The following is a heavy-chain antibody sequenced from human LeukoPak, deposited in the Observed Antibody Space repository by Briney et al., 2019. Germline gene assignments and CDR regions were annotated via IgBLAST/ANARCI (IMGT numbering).Heavy chain of an antibody. D-gene: IGHD1-14*01. CDR1: GFTFSNYV. CDR2: TSTNGDTT. Sequence: PGGSLRLSCSASGFTFSNYVMHWVRQAPGKGLEYVSATSTNGDTTYYTDSVKGRFTISRDNSKNTLSLQMSSLRAEDTAVYFCVKDYSRDRNGHWFDSWGQGTLVTVSS. V-gene: IGHV3-64D*09. CDR3: VKDYSRDRNGHWFDS. J-gene: IGHJ5*01.